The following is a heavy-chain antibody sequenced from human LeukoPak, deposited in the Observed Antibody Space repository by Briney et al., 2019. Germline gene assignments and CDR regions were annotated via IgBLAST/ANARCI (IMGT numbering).Heavy chain of an antibody. J-gene: IGHJ4*02. CDR1: GFTFSSYA. Sequence: GGSLRLSCAASGFTFSSYAMSWVRQAPGKGLEWVSAISGSGGSTYYADSVKGRFTISRDNSKNTLYLQMNSMRAEDTAVYYCAKSNNRFLEGFVYWGEGTLVTVSS. V-gene: IGHV3-23*01. CDR3: AKSNNRFLEGFVY. D-gene: IGHD3-3*01. CDR2: ISGSGGST.